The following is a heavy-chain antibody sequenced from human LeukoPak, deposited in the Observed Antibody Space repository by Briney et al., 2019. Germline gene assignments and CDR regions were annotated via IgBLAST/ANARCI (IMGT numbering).Heavy chain of an antibody. CDR3: VREGGERGYDLLDY. Sequence: GRSLRLSCTASGFIFSNYWMTWVRQAPGKGLEWVAQINQDGSKEYYIDSVKARFSISRDNARNSLSLQMNSLRAADTAVYYGVREGGERGYDLLDYGGKGTLFTVSA. CDR1: GFIFSNYW. J-gene: IGHJ4*02. D-gene: IGHD5-12*01. V-gene: IGHV3-7*01. CDR2: INQDGSKE.